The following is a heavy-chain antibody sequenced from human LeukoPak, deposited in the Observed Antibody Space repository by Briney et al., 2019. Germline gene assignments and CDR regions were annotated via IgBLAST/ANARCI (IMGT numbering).Heavy chain of an antibody. V-gene: IGHV3-21*01. CDR1: GFTFSSYS. CDR3: ARDAGSGRTY. J-gene: IGHJ4*02. CDR2: ISSSSSYI. Sequence: GGSLRLSCAASGFTFSSYSMSWVRQAPGKGLEWVSSISSSSSYIYYADSVKGRFTISRDSAKNSLYLQMNSLRAEDTAVYYCARDAGSGRTYWGQGTLVTVSS. D-gene: IGHD3-10*01.